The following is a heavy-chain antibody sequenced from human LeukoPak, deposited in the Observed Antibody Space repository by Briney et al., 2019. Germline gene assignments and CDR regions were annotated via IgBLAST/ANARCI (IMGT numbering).Heavy chain of an antibody. J-gene: IGHJ4*02. Sequence: GSLRLSCAASGFTFSSYAMSWVRQAPGKGLEWVSAISGSGGSTYYADSVKGRFTISRDNSKNTLYLQMNSLRAEDTAVYYCARTYSSGWYAKDWGQGTLVTVSS. CDR1: GFTFSSYA. CDR2: ISGSGGST. D-gene: IGHD6-19*01. V-gene: IGHV3-23*01. CDR3: ARTYSSGWYAKD.